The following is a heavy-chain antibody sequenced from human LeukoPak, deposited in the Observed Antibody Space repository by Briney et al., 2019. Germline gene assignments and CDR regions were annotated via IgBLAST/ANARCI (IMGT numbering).Heavy chain of an antibody. Sequence: GGSLRLSCAASGFTFSSYAMHWVRQAPGKGLEWVAVISYDGSNKYYADSVKGRFTISRDNSKNTLYLQMNSLRAEDTAVYYCARDRIFYFWGQGTLVTVSS. V-gene: IGHV3-30-3*01. CDR1: GFTFSSYA. CDR2: ISYDGSNK. J-gene: IGHJ4*02. CDR3: ARDRIFYF. D-gene: IGHD2-8*01.